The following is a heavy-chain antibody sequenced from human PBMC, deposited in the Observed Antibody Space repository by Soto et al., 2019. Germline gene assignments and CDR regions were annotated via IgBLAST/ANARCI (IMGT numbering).Heavy chain of an antibody. D-gene: IGHD6-19*01. Sequence: EVQLLESGGGLVQPGGSQRLSCAASGFTFSSHAMGWVRQAPGKGLEWVSAISGSGSTTYYADSVKGRFTISRDNYKNKLYLQMDSLRAEETAVYYCAKGRSSGWWYFDYWGQGTLVTVSS. V-gene: IGHV3-23*01. CDR1: GFTFSSHA. CDR3: AKGRSSGWWYFDY. CDR2: ISGSGSTT. J-gene: IGHJ4*02.